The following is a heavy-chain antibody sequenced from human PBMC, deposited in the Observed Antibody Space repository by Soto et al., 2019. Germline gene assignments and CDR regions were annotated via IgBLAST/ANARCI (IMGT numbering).Heavy chain of an antibody. CDR3: ATQQLVSGPYYFDY. CDR2: ISGSGGST. D-gene: IGHD6-13*01. Sequence: EVQLLESGGGLVQPGGSLRLSCAASGFTFSSYPMSWVRQAPGQGLEWVSGISGSGGSTYYADSVKGRFTISRENSKNPLYLQMTSLSAEDTAVYYCATQQLVSGPYYFDYWGQGTLVTVSS. CDR1: GFTFSSYP. V-gene: IGHV3-23*01. J-gene: IGHJ4*02.